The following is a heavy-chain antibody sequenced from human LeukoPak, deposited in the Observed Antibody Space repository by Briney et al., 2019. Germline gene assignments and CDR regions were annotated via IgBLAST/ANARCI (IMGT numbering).Heavy chain of an antibody. CDR3: ARATYSSGWGTSDY. J-gene: IGHJ4*02. V-gene: IGHV4-59*01. CDR2: IYYSGST. Sequence: SQTLSLTCTVSGGSISSYYWSWIRQPPGKGLELIGYIYYSGSTNYNPSLQSRVTISVDTSKNQFSLKLSSVTAADTAVYYCARATYSSGWGTSDYWGQGTLVTVYS. CDR1: GGSISSYY. D-gene: IGHD6-19*01.